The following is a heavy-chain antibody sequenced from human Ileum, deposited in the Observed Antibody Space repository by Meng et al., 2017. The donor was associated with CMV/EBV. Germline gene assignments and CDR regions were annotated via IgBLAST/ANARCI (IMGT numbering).Heavy chain of an antibody. V-gene: IGHV3-23*01. CDR1: GFTFSSYA. CDR2: ISDSGGST. Sequence: GVLKISCAASGFTFSSYAMSWVRQAPGKGLEWVSAISDSGGSTYYADSVKGRFTISRDNSKNTLYLQMNSLRAEDTAVYYCARGGGWLQSTIYYWGQGTLVTVSS. D-gene: IGHD5-24*01. CDR3: ARGGGWLQSTIYY. J-gene: IGHJ4*02.